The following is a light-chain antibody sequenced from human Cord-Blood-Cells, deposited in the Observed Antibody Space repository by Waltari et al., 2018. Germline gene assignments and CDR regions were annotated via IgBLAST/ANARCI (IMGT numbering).Light chain of an antibody. CDR1: QSISSY. Sequence: DIQMTQSPSSLSASVGERVTITCRARQSISSYLNWYQQKPGKAPKLLIYAASSLQSGVPSRFSGSVSGTDFTLTISSLQPEDFATYYGQQSYSTPITFGQGTRLEIK. CDR3: QQSYSTPIT. V-gene: IGKV1-39*01. J-gene: IGKJ5*01. CDR2: AAS.